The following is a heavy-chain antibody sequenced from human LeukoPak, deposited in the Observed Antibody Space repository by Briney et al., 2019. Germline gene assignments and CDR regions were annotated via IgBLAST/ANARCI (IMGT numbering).Heavy chain of an antibody. CDR3: VKVFSRYFDWLFEYYFDY. D-gene: IGHD3-9*01. V-gene: IGHV3-64D*06. J-gene: IGHJ4*02. Sequence: PGGSLRLSCSASGFTFSSYAMHWIRQAPGQGLEYFSAISNNGVNTDYAASVKGRFTISRDNSKNTLYLQMSSLRAEDTAVYYCVKVFSRYFDWLFEYYFDYWGQGTLVTVSS. CDR1: GFTFSSYA. CDR2: ISNNGVNT.